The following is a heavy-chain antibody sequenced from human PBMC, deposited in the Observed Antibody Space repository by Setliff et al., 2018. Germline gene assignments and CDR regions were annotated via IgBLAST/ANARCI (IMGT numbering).Heavy chain of an antibody. Sequence: GGSLRLSCAASGFTFSIYAMSWVRQAPGKGLDWVSALSGTGGSTYYADSVKGRFTISRDNSKNTLYLQINSLRVEDTALYYCAKESGFWSGLSLDNWGQGTLVTVSS. J-gene: IGHJ4*02. D-gene: IGHD3-3*01. CDR2: LSGTGGST. CDR1: GFTFSIYA. CDR3: AKESGFWSGLSLDN. V-gene: IGHV3-23*01.